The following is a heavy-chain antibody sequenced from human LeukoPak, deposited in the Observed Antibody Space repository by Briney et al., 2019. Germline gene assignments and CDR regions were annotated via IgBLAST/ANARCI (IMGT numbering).Heavy chain of an antibody. V-gene: IGHV4-34*01. J-gene: IGHJ4*02. D-gene: IGHD3-16*02. Sequence: PSETLSLTCAVYGGSFSGYYWSWIRQPPGKGLEWIGEINHSGSTNYNPSLKSRVTISVDTSKNQFSLKLSSVTAADTAVYYCARGCYDYVWGSYPKRYCFDYWGQGTLVTVSS. CDR1: GGSFSGYY. CDR2: INHSGST. CDR3: ARGCYDYVWGSYPKRYCFDY.